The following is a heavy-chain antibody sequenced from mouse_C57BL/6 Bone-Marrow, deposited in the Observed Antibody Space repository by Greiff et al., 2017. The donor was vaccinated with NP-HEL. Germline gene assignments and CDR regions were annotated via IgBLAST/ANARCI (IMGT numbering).Heavy chain of an antibody. CDR2: IHPNSGST. CDR3: ARFLGRGYYFDY. J-gene: IGHJ2*01. CDR1: GYTFTSYW. Sequence: VQLQQPGAELVKPGASVKLSCKASGYTFTSYWMHWVKQRPGQGLEWIGMIHPNSGSTNYNENFKSKATLTVYKSSSTAYMQLSSLTSEDSSVYYCARFLGRGYYFDYWGQGTTLTVSS. D-gene: IGHD4-1*01. V-gene: IGHV1-64*01.